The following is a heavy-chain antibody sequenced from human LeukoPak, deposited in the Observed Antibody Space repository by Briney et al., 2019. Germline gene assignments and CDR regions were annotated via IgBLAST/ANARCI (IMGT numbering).Heavy chain of an antibody. J-gene: IGHJ5*02. CDR1: GGSFSGYY. V-gene: IGHV4-34*01. Sequence: SETLSLTCAVYGGSFSGYYWSWIRQPPGKGLEWVGEINHSGSTNYNPSLKSRVTISVDTSKNQFSLKLSSVTAADTAVYYCARGGELEPPTKLYNWFDPWGQGTLVTVSS. CDR3: ARGGELEPPTKLYNWFDP. D-gene: IGHD1-14*01. CDR2: INHSGST.